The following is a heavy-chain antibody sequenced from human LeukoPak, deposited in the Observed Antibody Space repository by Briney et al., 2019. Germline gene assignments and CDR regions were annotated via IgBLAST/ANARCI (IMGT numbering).Heavy chain of an antibody. Sequence: PSETLSLTCAVYGGSFSGYYWSWLRQPPGKGREWIGEINHSGSTNYNPSLRSRVTISVDTSKNQFSLKLSSVTAADTAVYYCARGGAYYDFWSGYSVVDYWGQGTLVTVSS. CDR3: ARGGAYYDFWSGYSVVDY. D-gene: IGHD3-3*01. J-gene: IGHJ4*02. V-gene: IGHV4-34*01. CDR2: INHSGST. CDR1: GGSFSGYY.